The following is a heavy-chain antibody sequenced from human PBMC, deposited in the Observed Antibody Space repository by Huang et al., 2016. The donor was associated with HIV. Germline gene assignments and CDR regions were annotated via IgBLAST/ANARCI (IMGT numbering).Heavy chain of an antibody. V-gene: IGHV3-21*01. J-gene: IGHJ4*02. D-gene: IGHD6-19*01. Sequence: EVQLVESGGGLVKPGGSLRLSCAASGFTFSSYSMNWVRQAPGKGVEWVSSISSSSSYIYYADSVKGRFTISRDNAKNSLYLQRNSLRGEDTAVYYCARGRSAVDYWGQGTLVTVSS. CDR3: ARGRSAVDY. CDR2: ISSSSSYI. CDR1: GFTFSSYS.